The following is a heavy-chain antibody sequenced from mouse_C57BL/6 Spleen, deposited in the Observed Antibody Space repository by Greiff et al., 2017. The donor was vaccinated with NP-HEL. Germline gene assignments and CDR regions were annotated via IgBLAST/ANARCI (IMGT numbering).Heavy chain of an antibody. J-gene: IGHJ4*01. CDR3: ARGAIYYSNSYAMDY. Sequence: VQLQQSGPELVKPGDSVKISCKASGYSFTGYFMNWVMQSHGKSLEWIGRINPYNGDTFYNQKFKGKATLTVAKSSSTAHMELRSLTSEDSAVYYCARGAIYYSNSYAMDYWGQGTSVTVSS. CDR1: GYSFTGYF. CDR2: INPYNGDT. D-gene: IGHD2-5*01. V-gene: IGHV1-20*01.